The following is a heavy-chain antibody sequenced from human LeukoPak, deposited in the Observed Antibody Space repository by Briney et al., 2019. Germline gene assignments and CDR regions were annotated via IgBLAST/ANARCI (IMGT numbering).Heavy chain of an antibody. D-gene: IGHD3-10*01. CDR1: GGTFSSYA. V-gene: IGHV1-69*10. J-gene: IGHJ4*02. Sequence: SVKVSCKAAGGTFSSYASNWVRQAPGQGLEWMGGISPIFGIANYTQKFQGRVTITSDKSTSTAYMELSSLRSEDTAVSYCARDWHYLPTYRSGSYFIYWGQGTLVTVSS. CDR3: ARDWHYLPTYRSGSYFIY. CDR2: ISPIFGIA.